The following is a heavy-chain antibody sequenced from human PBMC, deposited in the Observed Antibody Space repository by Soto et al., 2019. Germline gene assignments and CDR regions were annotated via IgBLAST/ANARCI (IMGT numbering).Heavy chain of an antibody. V-gene: IGHV1-69*01. CDR3: ARDQAAHVDTAMDFDY. CDR1: GGTFSSYA. CDR2: IIPNFGTA. Sequence: QVQLVQSGAEVKKPGSSVKVSCKASGGTFSSYAISWVRQAPGQGLEGMGGIIPNFGTANYAQKFQGRVTITADESTSTAYRELSSLRSEDTAVYYCARDQAAHVDTAMDFDYWGQGTLVTVSS. J-gene: IGHJ4*02. D-gene: IGHD5-18*01.